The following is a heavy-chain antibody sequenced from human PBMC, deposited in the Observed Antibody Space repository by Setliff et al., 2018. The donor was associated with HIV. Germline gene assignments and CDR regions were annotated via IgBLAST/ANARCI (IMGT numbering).Heavy chain of an antibody. CDR2: IYYSGIT. V-gene: IGHV4-34*01. Sequence: PSETLSLTCAVYGGSFSGYDWSWIRQPPGKGLEWIGSIYYSGITYYNPTLKSRLTISLDTSKNRFSLKVTSVTAADSAVYYCTRLQNWTPGDYWGQGTLVTVSS. CDR3: TRLQNWTPGDY. D-gene: IGHD1-1*01. CDR1: GGSFSGYD. J-gene: IGHJ4*02.